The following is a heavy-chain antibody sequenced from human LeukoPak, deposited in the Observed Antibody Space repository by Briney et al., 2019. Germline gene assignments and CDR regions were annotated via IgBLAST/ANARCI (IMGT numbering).Heavy chain of an antibody. Sequence: SVKVSCKASGYTFTGYYMHWVRPAPVQGLEWMGRINPNSGGTKYAQEFQGRVIMTRDKSISTAYMELSRLRSDDTAVYYCARDIGGYSSGRRGHWGQGTLVTVSS. CDR2: INPNSGGT. J-gene: IGHJ4*02. D-gene: IGHD6-19*01. CDR3: ARDIGGYSSGRRGH. CDR1: GYTFTGYY. V-gene: IGHV1-2*06.